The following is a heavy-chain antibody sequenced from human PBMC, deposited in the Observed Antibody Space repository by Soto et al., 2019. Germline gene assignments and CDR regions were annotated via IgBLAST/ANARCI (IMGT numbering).Heavy chain of an antibody. V-gene: IGHV3-9*01. CDR3: AKGGYFDWLKPFGLFDY. CDR1: GFTFDDYA. D-gene: IGHD3-9*01. J-gene: IGHJ4*02. CDR2: ISWNSGSI. Sequence: GGSLRLSCAASGFTFDDYAMHWVRQAPGKGLEWVSGISWNSGSIGYADSVKGRFTISRDNAKNSLYLQMNSLRAEDTALYYCAKGGYFDWLKPFGLFDYWGQGTLVTVSS.